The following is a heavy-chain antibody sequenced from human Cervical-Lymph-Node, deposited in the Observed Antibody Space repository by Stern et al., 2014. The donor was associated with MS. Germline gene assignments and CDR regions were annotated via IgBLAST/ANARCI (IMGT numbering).Heavy chain of an antibody. J-gene: IGHJ4*02. Sequence: VQLEESGAEVRRPGASVKVACKASGFTFTSCYMHWVRQAPGQGLEWMGWINANSGGTNSAQKFQGRVTMTRDTSISTVYKDLTGLTSDDTAIYYCARDMSTVTTPYFDYWGQGTLVTVPS. V-gene: IGHV1-2*02. CDR2: INANSGGT. CDR3: ARDMSTVTTPYFDY. CDR1: GFTFTSCY. D-gene: IGHD4-17*01.